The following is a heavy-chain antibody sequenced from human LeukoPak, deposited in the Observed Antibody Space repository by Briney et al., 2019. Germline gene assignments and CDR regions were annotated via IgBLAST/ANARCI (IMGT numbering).Heavy chain of an antibody. Sequence: ASVKVSCKASGYTFTGHAMNWVRQAPGPGPEWMGYINTKTGNPTYAQGFTGRFVFSLDTSVSTAYLQISSLKPEDTGVYYCAKGGWGAVTGMDSWGQGTLVTVSS. CDR2: INTKTGNP. CDR1: GYTFTGHA. J-gene: IGHJ4*02. D-gene: IGHD6-19*01. V-gene: IGHV7-4-1*02. CDR3: AKGGWGAVTGMDS.